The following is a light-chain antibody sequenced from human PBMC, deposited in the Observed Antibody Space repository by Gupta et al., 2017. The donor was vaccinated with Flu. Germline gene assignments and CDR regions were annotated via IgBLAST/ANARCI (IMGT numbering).Light chain of an antibody. CDR3: ISLTSVPSYV. V-gene: IGLV2-14*04. CDR2: DVS. J-gene: IGLJ1*01. CDR1: SSDVVAYQY. Sequence: SILISCTGTSSDVVAYQYVSWYQQHPGRAPKLMRYDVSKRPSGVSKRVSGSKSGNTASLTISGLQAEDEADYDCISLTSVPSYVFGTGTKVTV.